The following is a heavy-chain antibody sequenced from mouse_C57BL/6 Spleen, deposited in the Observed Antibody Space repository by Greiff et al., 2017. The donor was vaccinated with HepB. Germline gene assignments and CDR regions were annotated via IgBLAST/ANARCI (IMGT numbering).Heavy chain of an antibody. J-gene: IGHJ2*01. CDR3: ARHGTTVVAGYYFDY. Sequence: DVHLVESGGDLVKPGGSLKLSCAASGFTFSSYGMSWVRQTPDKRLEWVATISSGGSYTYYPDSVKGRFTISRDNAKNTLYLQMSSLKSEDTAMYYCARHGTTVVAGYYFDYWGQGTTLTVSS. V-gene: IGHV5-6*01. D-gene: IGHD1-1*01. CDR1: GFTFSSYG. CDR2: ISSGGSYT.